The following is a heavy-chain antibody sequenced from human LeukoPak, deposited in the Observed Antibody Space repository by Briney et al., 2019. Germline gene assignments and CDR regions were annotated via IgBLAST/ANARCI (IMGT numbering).Heavy chain of an antibody. Sequence: SETLSLTCTASGGSISSYYWSWIRQPAGKGLEWIGRIYTSGSTNYNPSLKSRVTMSVNTSKNQFSLKLSSVTAADTAVYYCARGVKYQLLCDYWGQGTLVTVSS. CDR2: IYTSGST. J-gene: IGHJ4*02. CDR1: GGSISSYY. D-gene: IGHD2-2*01. V-gene: IGHV4-4*07. CDR3: ARGVKYQLLCDY.